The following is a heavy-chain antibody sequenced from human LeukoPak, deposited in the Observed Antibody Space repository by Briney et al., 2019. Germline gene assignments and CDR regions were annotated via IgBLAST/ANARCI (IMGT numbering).Heavy chain of an antibody. Sequence: PGGSLRLSCAASGFTVSSNYMSWVRQAPGKGLEWVSVIYSGGSTYYADSVKGRFTISRDNAKNSLYLQMNSLRAEDTALYHCARVSDLDQLGDFDYWGQGTLVTVSS. V-gene: IGHV3-66*01. CDR1: GFTVSSNY. J-gene: IGHJ4*02. CDR3: ARVSDLDQLGDFDY. D-gene: IGHD1-1*01. CDR2: IYSGGST.